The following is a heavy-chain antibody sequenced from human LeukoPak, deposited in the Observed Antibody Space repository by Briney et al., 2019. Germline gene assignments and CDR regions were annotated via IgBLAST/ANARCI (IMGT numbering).Heavy chain of an antibody. Sequence: PSETLSLTCAVCGGSCSGYYWSWIRQPPGKGLEWIGEINHSGSTNYNPSLKSRVTISVDTSKNQFSLKLSSVAAADTAVYYCARGAVAAYYFDYWGQGTLVTVSS. CDR3: ARGAVAAYYFDY. D-gene: IGHD6-19*01. V-gene: IGHV4-34*01. CDR2: INHSGST. J-gene: IGHJ4*02. CDR1: GGSCSGYY.